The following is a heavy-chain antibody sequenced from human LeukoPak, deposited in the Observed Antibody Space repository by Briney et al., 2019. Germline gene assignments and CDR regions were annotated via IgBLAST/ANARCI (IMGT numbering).Heavy chain of an antibody. Sequence: PRGSPRLSSVASGFTPSSYAISSVPPAPRKGLEWVSTVGGSGGSTNYAGSVKCRFTISRDNSKNTLYLQMNSLRAEDTAVYYCAKGSLSSLYYFDYWGQGTLVTVSS. D-gene: IGHD3-10*01. V-gene: IGHV3-23*01. J-gene: IGHJ4*02. CDR2: VGGSGGST. CDR3: AKGSLSSLYYFDY. CDR1: GFTPSSYA.